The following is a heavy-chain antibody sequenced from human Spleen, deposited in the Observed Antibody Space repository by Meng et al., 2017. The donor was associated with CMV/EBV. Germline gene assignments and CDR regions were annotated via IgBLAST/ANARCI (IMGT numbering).Heavy chain of an antibody. CDR3: ARVDNAYDFPFDN. V-gene: IGHV3-30*04. CDR1: GFTFTNYA. J-gene: IGHJ4*02. CDR2: ISFDGTNK. D-gene: IGHD5-12*01. Sequence: AASGFTFTNYALHWVRQAPGKGLEWLTFISFDGTNKYYADSLKGRFTISRDNSKNTIYLQMNSLRPEDTAVYYCARVDNAYDFPFDNWGQGTLVTVSS.